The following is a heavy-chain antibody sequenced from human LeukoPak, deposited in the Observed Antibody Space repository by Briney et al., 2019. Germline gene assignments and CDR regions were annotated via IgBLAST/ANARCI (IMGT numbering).Heavy chain of an antibody. J-gene: IGHJ3*02. Sequence: PGGSLRLSCAASGFTFSRYGMHWVRQAPGKGLEWVAVISYDGSNKYYADSVKGRFTISRDNSKNTLYLQMNSLRAEDTAVYYCAKDRTRGRNSEGAFDIWGQGTMVTVSS. CDR3: AKDRTRGRNSEGAFDI. CDR2: ISYDGSNK. D-gene: IGHD3-10*01. CDR1: GFTFSRYG. V-gene: IGHV3-30*18.